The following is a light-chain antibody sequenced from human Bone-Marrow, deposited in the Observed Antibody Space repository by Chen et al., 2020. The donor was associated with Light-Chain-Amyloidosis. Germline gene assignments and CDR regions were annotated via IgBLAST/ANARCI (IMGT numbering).Light chain of an antibody. CDR3: CSYAGSSTPWV. CDR1: SSDVGSYNL. J-gene: IGLJ3*02. Sequence: QSALPQPASVSGSPGSSITIPCTGPSSDVGSYNLVSWYQQHPGKAPKLMIYEVSKRPSGVSNRFSGSKSGNTASLTISGLQAEDEADYYCCSYAGSSTPWVFGGGTKLTVL. V-gene: IGLV2-23*02. CDR2: EVS.